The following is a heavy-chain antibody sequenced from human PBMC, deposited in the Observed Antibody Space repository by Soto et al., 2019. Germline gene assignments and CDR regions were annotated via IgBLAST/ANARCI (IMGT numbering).Heavy chain of an antibody. CDR1: EFTFRSYW. D-gene: IGHD1-7*01. V-gene: IGHV3-74*01. CDR3: ARSLPGTYGAFDL. Sequence: EVQLVDSGGGLVQPGVSLRLSCAASEFTFRSYWMHWVRQSPGKGLVWVSRISGDGSRTNYADSVKGRFTISRDNAKNTVYLQIDSLRAEDTAVYYCARSLPGTYGAFDLWGQGTMVTVSS. J-gene: IGHJ3*01. CDR2: ISGDGSRT.